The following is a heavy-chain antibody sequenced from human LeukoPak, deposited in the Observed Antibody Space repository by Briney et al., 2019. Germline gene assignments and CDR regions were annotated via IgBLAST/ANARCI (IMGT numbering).Heavy chain of an antibody. CDR2: ISSDRRIT. D-gene: IGHD6-19*01. V-gene: IGHV3-64*01. CDR1: GYTFSSYA. CDR3: ARVSGWYWFDQ. J-gene: IGHJ5*02. Sequence: PGGSLRLSCEGSGYTFSSYAMHWVRQAPGKGLEYVAAISSDRRITYYANFVKGRFTISRDNSKNTLYLQMGSLRTEDMAVYYCARVSGWYWFDQWGQGTLVTVSS.